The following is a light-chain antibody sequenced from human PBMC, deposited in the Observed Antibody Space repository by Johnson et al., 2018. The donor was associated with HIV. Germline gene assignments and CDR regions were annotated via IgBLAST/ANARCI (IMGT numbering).Light chain of an antibody. V-gene: IGLV1-51*01. CDR1: SSNIGNNY. J-gene: IGLJ1*01. CDR2: DNN. CDR3: GTWNNSLSANYV. Sequence: QLVLTQPPSVSAAPGQKVTISCSGSSSNIGNNYVSWYQQFPGTAPKLLIYDNNKRPSGIPDRFSGSKSGTSATLGITGLQTGGEADYYCGTWNNSLSANYVFGPGTKVTVL.